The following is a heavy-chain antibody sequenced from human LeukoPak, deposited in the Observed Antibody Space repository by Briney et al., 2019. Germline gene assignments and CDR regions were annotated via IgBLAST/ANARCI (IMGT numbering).Heavy chain of an antibody. CDR3: ARGSVRGVMGYYYYYMDV. V-gene: IGHV4-34*01. Sequence: KPSETLSLTCAVYGGSFSGYYWSWIRQPPGKGLEWIGEINHSGSTNYNPSLKSRVTISVDTSKNQFSLKLSSVTAADTAVYYCARGSVRGVMGYYYYYMDVWGKGTTVTVSS. D-gene: IGHD3-10*01. CDR1: GGSFSGYY. J-gene: IGHJ6*03. CDR2: INHSGST.